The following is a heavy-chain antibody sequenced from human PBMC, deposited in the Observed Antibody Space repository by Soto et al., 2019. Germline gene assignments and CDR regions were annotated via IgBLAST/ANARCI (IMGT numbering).Heavy chain of an antibody. D-gene: IGHD3-16*02. J-gene: IGHJ4*02. V-gene: IGHV4-59*01. Sequence: QVQLQESGPGLVKPSATLSLTCSISGGSISDYQWNWIRQPPGKGLEWIGYIYHSGRTNYNPSLNSRVTISLDTSAEQFSLRLRSVTAADTAVYYCARMRGLGEISPYFDSWGQGALVTVSS. CDR1: GGSISDYQ. CDR3: ARMRGLGEISPYFDS. CDR2: IYHSGRT.